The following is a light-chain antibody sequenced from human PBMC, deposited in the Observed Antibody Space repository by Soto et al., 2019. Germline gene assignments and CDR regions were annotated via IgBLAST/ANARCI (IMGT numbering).Light chain of an antibody. J-gene: IGKJ2*01. Sequence: EIVLTQSPGTLSLSPGERATLSCRASQSVSSSYLAWYQQKPGQAPRLLIYGASSRATDIPDRFSGSGSGTDFTLTISRLEPEDFAVDYCQQYGISPRSTFGQGTKLEIK. CDR2: GAS. CDR3: QQYGISPRST. V-gene: IGKV3-20*01. CDR1: QSVSSSY.